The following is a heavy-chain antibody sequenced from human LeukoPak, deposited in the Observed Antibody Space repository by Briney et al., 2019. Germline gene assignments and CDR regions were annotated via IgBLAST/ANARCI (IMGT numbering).Heavy chain of an antibody. CDR1: GGSINSSSYY. Sequence: SETLSLTCTVSGGSINSSSYYWGWIRQPPGEALEWIGSIYHSGYTYYNPPLKSRVTISVDTSKSQFSLKLSSVTAADTPVYYCARSSMFRGVTVDYWGQGTLVTVSS. J-gene: IGHJ4*02. V-gene: IGHV4-39*01. CDR3: ARSSMFRGVTVDY. D-gene: IGHD3-10*01. CDR2: IYHSGYT.